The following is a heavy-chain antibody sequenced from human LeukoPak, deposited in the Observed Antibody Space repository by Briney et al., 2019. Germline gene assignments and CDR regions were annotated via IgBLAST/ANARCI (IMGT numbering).Heavy chain of an antibody. CDR1: GFTFNNYA. D-gene: IGHD6-19*01. V-gene: IGHV3-21*01. CDR2: ISSSSSYI. Sequence: GGSLRLSCAASGFTFNNYAMSWVRQAPGKGLEWVSSISSSSSYIYYADSVKGRFTISRDNAKNSLYLQMNSLRAEDTAVYYCARDSEQWLPVDDAFDIWGQGTMVTVSS. J-gene: IGHJ3*02. CDR3: ARDSEQWLPVDDAFDI.